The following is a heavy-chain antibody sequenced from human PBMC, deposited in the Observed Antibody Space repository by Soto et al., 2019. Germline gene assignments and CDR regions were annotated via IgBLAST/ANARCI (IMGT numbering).Heavy chain of an antibody. CDR3: ARRRKERSGGCWFDP. Sequence: QVQLQESGPGLVKPSETLSLTCTVSGGSISSDYYTWIRQPAGKGLEWIGRIYTSGNTNYNPAHGSRVIMSVDTSKHQFTLELNCVSGADTAVYYCARRRKERSGGCWFDPWGKGTLVTVSS. CDR1: GGSISSDY. J-gene: IGHJ5*02. V-gene: IGHV4-4*07. CDR2: IYTSGNT. D-gene: IGHD3-3*01.